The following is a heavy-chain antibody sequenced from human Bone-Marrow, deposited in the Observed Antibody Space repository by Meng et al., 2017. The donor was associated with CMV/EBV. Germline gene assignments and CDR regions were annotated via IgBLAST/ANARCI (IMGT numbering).Heavy chain of an antibody. CDR2: IIPILGIA. CDR1: GDPFRPYA. CDR3: ARGKDTIFGVVLYYYYGMDV. Sequence: SVKVSCKSSGDPFRPYAVSWLRQAPGQGLEWMGGIIPILGIANYAQKFQGRVAITADKSTSTAYMELSSLRSEDTAVYYCARGKDTIFGVVLYYYYGMDVWGQGNTVTVSS. D-gene: IGHD3-3*01. V-gene: IGHV1-69*10. J-gene: IGHJ6*02.